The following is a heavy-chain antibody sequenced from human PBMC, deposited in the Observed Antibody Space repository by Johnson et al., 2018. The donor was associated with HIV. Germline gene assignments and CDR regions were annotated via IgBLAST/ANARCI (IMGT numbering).Heavy chain of an antibody. CDR3: AKVEREYSSSSWAFDI. J-gene: IGHJ3*02. CDR1: GFTFDDYA. D-gene: IGHD6-6*01. Sequence: VLLVESGGGLVKPGRSLRLSCAPSGFTFDDYAMHWVRQAPGKGLEWVSGISWNSGSIGYADSVKGRFTISRDNAKNSLYLQMNSLRAEDTALYYCAKVEREYSSSSWAFDIWGQGTMVTVSS. CDR2: ISWNSGSI. V-gene: IGHV3-9*01.